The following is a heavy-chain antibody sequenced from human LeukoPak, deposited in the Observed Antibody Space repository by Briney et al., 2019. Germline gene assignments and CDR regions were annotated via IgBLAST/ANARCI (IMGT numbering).Heavy chain of an antibody. Sequence: PSETLSLTCTVSGGSISSYYWSWIRQPPGKGLEWIGYIYYSGSTNYNPSLKSRVTISVDTSKNQFSLKLSSVTAADTAVYYRARIRYYYGSGYYFDYWGQGTLVTVSS. CDR1: GGSISSYY. D-gene: IGHD3-10*01. CDR2: IYYSGST. V-gene: IGHV4-59*01. CDR3: ARIRYYYGSGYYFDY. J-gene: IGHJ4*02.